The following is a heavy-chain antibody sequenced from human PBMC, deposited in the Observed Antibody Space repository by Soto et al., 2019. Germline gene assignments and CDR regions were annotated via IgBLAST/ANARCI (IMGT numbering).Heavy chain of an antibody. CDR3: ARDHRYNWNDEGWFNP. CDR2: LNPNSGNT. J-gene: IGHJ5*02. V-gene: IGHV1-8*01. CDR1: GYMFSTYD. Sequence: QVQLVQSGAEVKKPGASVKVSCKASGYMFSTYDINWVRQAPGQGLEWRGWLNPNSGNTGYAQKLQGRVTLTRNTSINTAYMELSSLGSDDTAVYYCARDHRYNWNDEGWFNPWGQGTLVTVSS. D-gene: IGHD1-20*01.